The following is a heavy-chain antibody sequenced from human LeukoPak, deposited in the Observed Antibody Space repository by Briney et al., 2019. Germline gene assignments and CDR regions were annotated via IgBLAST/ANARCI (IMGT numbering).Heavy chain of an antibody. CDR2: MYPSGNS. V-gene: IGHV4-59*01. CDR1: GGSISSYY. Sequence: PSETLSLTCSVSGGSISSYYWSWIRQPPGKGLEWIGSMYPSGNSNYNPSLKSRVTISIDSSKNEFSLRLSSVTAADTAVYYCARDRGYYGSFDPWGQGSLVTVSS. CDR3: ARDRGYYGSFDP. D-gene: IGHD3-10*01. J-gene: IGHJ5*02.